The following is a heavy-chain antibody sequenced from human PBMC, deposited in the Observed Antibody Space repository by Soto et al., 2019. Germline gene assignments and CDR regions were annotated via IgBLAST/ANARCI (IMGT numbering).Heavy chain of an antibody. CDR1: GGSISSSSYY. CDR2: IYYSGST. J-gene: IGHJ4*02. D-gene: IGHD6-19*01. V-gene: IGHV4-39*01. Sequence: SETLSLTCTVSGGSISSSSYYWGWIRQPPGKGLEWIGSIYYSGSTYYNPSLKSRVTISVDTSKNQFSLKLSSVTAADTAVYYCATTGGVYSSGWFQHYWGQGTLVTVSS. CDR3: ATTGGVYSSGWFQHY.